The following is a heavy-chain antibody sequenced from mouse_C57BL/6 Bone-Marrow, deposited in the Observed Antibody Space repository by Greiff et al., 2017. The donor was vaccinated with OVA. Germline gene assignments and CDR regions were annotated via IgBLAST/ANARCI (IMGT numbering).Heavy chain of an antibody. D-gene: IGHD2-1*01. CDR1: GFSLTSYG. J-gene: IGHJ3*01. CDR2: IWSGGST. Sequence: QLKESGPGLVQPSQSLSITCTVSGFSLTSYGVHWVRQSPGKGLEWLGVIWSGGSTDYNAAFISRLSISKDNSKSQVFFKMNSLQADDTAIYYCATYGNWFAYWGQGTLVTVSA. CDR3: ATYGNWFAY. V-gene: IGHV2-2*01.